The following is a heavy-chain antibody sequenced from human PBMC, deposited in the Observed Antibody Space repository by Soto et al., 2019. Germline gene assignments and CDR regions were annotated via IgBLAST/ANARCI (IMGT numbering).Heavy chain of an antibody. CDR1: GDSSSTYY. J-gene: IGHJ5*02. D-gene: IGHD2-8*02. Sequence: QVQLQESGPGLVKSSETLSLTCSVSGDSSSTYYWGWIRQPPGKGLEWIGYINYRGRSNHNPSLKSRVSIAVDASKTQVSLKLTSVTAADTSVYYCARSYCADSVSCNWFDPWGQGTLVVVSS. CDR2: INYRGRS. CDR3: ARSYCADSVSCNWFDP. V-gene: IGHV4-59*01.